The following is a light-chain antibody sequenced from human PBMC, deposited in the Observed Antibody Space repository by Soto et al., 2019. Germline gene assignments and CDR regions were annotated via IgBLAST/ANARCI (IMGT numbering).Light chain of an antibody. CDR3: QQRSNWPLS. Sequence: EIVMTQSPATLSVSPGDTVTLSCRTSQSVSGNLAWYQQKPGQAPRLLMYGASTRATGFPARFSGSRSGTEFTLIISSLQSEDFAVYYCQQRSNWPLSFGGGTKVDIK. V-gene: IGKV3-15*01. CDR1: QSVSGN. CDR2: GAS. J-gene: IGKJ4*01.